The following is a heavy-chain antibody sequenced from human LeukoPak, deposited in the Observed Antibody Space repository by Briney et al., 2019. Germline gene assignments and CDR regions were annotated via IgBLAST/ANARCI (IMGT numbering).Heavy chain of an antibody. CDR3: ARGRWAPFDC. V-gene: IGHV3-7*01. CDR2: IEQDGSGE. D-gene: IGHD6-13*01. CDR1: GLPFSTFW. J-gene: IGHJ4*02. Sequence: PGGSLRLSCEASGLPFSTFWMIWVRQPPGKGLEWVAKIEQDGSGEQYVDSVKGRFTIARDNAKNSLYLQMNSLRAEDTALYYCARGRWAPFDCWGQGTLVTVSS.